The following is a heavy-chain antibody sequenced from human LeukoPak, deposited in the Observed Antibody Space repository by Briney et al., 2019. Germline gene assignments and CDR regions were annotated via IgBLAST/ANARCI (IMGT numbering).Heavy chain of an antibody. V-gene: IGHV4-59*01. CDR1: GGSISSYY. D-gene: IGHD6-25*01. Sequence: SETLSLTCTVSGGSISSYYWSWIRQPPGKGLEWIGYIYYSGSTNYNPSLKSRVTISVDTSKNQFSLKLSSVTAADTAVYYCASAKAAADLLYWGQGTLVTVSS. CDR3: ASAKAAADLLY. J-gene: IGHJ4*02. CDR2: IYYSGST.